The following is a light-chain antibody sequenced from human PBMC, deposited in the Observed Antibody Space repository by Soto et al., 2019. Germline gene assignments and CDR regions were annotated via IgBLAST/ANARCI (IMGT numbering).Light chain of an antibody. J-gene: IGKJ1*01. CDR3: QQYDRSPWT. CDR1: QSVSSSY. CDR2: GAS. Sequence: EIVLTQSPGTLSLSPGERATLSCRASQSVSSSYLAWYQQKPGQAPRLLICGASSRATGIPDRFSASGSGTDFTLTISRLEPDDFAVYYCQQYDRSPWTFGQGTKVEIK. V-gene: IGKV3-20*01.